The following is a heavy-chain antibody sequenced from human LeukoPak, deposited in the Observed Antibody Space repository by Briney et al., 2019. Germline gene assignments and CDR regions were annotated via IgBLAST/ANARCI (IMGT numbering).Heavy chain of an antibody. V-gene: IGHV3-7*01. D-gene: IGHD1-14*01. CDR1: GFTFSSDW. J-gene: IGHJ4*02. Sequence: GGSLRLSCAASGFTFSSDWMSWVRQAPGKGLEWVAHIKQDGSVKYYVESVKGRVTISRENAKKSLYLQVKSLRAEHTAVYYCARNQRRLDYWGQGTLVTVSS. CDR3: ARNQRRLDY. CDR2: IKQDGSVK.